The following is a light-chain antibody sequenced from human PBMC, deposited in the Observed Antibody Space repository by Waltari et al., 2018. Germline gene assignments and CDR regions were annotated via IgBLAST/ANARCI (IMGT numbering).Light chain of an antibody. CDR3: QQYDNLPTLT. Sequence: DIQMTQSPSSLSASVGDRVTITCPASQDISNYLNWYQQKPGKAPKPLIYDASNLETGVPSRFSGSGSGTDFTFTISSLQPEDIATYYCQQYDNLPTLTFGGGTKVEIK. V-gene: IGKV1-33*01. J-gene: IGKJ4*01. CDR1: QDISNY. CDR2: DAS.